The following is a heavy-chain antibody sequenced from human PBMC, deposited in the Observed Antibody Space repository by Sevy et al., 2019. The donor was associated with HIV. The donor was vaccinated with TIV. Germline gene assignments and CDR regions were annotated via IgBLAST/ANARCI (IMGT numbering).Heavy chain of an antibody. V-gene: IGHV3-23*01. Sequence: GGSLRLSCAASGFTFSSYAMSWVRQAPGKGLEWVSAISGSGGSTYYADSVKGRFTISRDNSKNTLYLQMNSLRAEDTAVYYCAKRQTYYYDSSGYLEYFQHWVQGTLVTVSS. CDR2: ISGSGGST. CDR3: AKRQTYYYDSSGYLEYFQH. D-gene: IGHD3-22*01. CDR1: GFTFSSYA. J-gene: IGHJ1*01.